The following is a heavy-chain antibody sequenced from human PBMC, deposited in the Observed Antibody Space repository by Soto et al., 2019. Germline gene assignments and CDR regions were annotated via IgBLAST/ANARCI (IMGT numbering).Heavy chain of an antibody. CDR3: ARSQTTVYDFDY. V-gene: IGHV4-61*08. J-gene: IGHJ4*02. CDR2: IYYSGST. CDR1: GCR. Sequence: GCRGISIRQPPGKGLAWIGYIYYSGSTNYNPALKSRVTTSVDTSKNQFSLKLSSVTAADTAVYYCARSQTTVYDFDYWRQGTLVTVSS. D-gene: IGHD4-4*01.